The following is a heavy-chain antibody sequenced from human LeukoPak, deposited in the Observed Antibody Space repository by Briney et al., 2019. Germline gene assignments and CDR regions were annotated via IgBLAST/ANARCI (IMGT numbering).Heavy chain of an antibody. CDR2: IYSGGDT. CDR3: AKERNLEIAVAGTIFDY. D-gene: IGHD6-19*01. Sequence: GGSLRLSCAASGFTVRSYYMAWVRQAPGKGLEWVSVIYSGGDTYYADSVKGRFTISRDDSKNMIYLEMSSLKAEDTAVYYCAKERNLEIAVAGTIFDYWGQGTLVTVSS. V-gene: IGHV3-66*01. J-gene: IGHJ4*02. CDR1: GFTVRSYY.